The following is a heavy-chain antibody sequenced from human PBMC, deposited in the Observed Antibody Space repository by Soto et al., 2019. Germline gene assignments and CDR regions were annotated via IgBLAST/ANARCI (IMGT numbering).Heavy chain of an antibody. V-gene: IGHV3-30-3*01. CDR3: ARRLAPSVSALGY. CDR1: VLTFSSSS. CDR2: ISENGDRQ. J-gene: IGHJ4*02. D-gene: IGHD1-26*01. Sequence: GGSLRLSCTFSVLTFSSSSVHWVRQAPGKGLEWVAVISENGDRQYSTDSVRGRFLVSRDTFNNTIYLQMNSLRPEDTGEYFCARRLAPSVSALGYWGQGALVTVSS.